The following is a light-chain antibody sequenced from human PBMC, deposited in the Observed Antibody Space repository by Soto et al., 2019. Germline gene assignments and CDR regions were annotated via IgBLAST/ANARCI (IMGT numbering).Light chain of an antibody. CDR3: QQYGSSTLT. CDR2: GAS. Sequence: EIVLTQSTGTLSWSPGERATLSCRASQSVSSSYLDWYQQKPGQAPRLLIYGASSRATGIPDRFSGSGSGTDFTLTISRLEPEDFSVYYCQQYGSSTLTFGGGTKVEIK. V-gene: IGKV3-20*01. J-gene: IGKJ4*01. CDR1: QSVSSSY.